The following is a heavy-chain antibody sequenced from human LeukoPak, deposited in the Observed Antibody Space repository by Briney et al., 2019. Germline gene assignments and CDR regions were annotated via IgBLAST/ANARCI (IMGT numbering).Heavy chain of an antibody. CDR1: GFNISDFW. V-gene: IGHV3-7*03. Sequence: GGSLRLSCAASGFNISDFWMTWVRQAPGKGLEWVANIKEDGTEKHLIDSVKGRFTISRDNTKNLLYLQMNSLRAEDTAVYYCAKDLNSGSGSYSWVLFDYWGQGTLVTVSS. CDR2: IKEDGTEK. CDR3: AKDLNSGSGSYSWVLFDY. D-gene: IGHD3-10*01. J-gene: IGHJ4*02.